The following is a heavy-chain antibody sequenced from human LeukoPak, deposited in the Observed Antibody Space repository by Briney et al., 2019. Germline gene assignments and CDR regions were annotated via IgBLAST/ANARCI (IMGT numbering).Heavy chain of an antibody. CDR1: GFTFSSYA. V-gene: IGHV3-23*01. CDR2: ISGSGGST. CDR3: AKGRYGSGSYPDY. J-gene: IGHJ4*02. Sequence: GGSLRLSCAAPGFTFSSYAMSWVRQAPGEGLEWVSAISGSGGSTYYADSVKGRFTISRDNSKNTLYLQMNSLRAEDTAVYYCAKGRYGSGSYPDYWGQGTLVTVSS. D-gene: IGHD3-10*01.